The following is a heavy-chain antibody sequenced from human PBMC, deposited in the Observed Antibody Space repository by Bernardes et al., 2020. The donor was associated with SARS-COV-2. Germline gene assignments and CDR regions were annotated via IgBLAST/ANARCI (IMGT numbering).Heavy chain of an antibody. CDR1: GYSISSGYY. CDR3: AGGTTVTTGGAFDI. D-gene: IGHD4-17*01. CDR2: IYHSGST. V-gene: IGHV4-38-2*01. Sequence: LSLTCAVSGYSISSGYYWGWIRQPPGKGLEWIGSIYHSGSTYYNPSLKSRVTISVDTSKNQFSLKLSSVTAADTAVYYCAGGTTVTTGGAFDIWGQGTMVTVSS. J-gene: IGHJ3*02.